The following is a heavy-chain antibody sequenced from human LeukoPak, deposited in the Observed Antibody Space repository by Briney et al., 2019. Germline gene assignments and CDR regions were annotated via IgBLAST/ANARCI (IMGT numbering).Heavy chain of an antibody. D-gene: IGHD3-10*01. CDR3: VKDRTGTYTLDY. CDR1: GFTFSNFA. V-gene: IGHV3-30-3*01. J-gene: IGHJ4*02. Sequence: PGGSLRLSCAATGFTFSNFAIHWGRQAPGKGLGWVAFIADDGSRQHYAASVKGRFTISRDNSKNTLNLQMNSLRAEDTAVYYCVKDRTGTYTLDYWGQGTLVTVSS. CDR2: IADDGSRQ.